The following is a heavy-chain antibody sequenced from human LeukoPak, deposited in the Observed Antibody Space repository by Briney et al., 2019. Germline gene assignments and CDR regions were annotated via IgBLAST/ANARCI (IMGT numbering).Heavy chain of an antibody. CDR3: AKVAAAGTGQSYYYGMDV. CDR2: ISWNSGSI. J-gene: IGHJ6*02. Sequence: GRSLRLSCAASGFTFDDYAMHWVRQAPGKGLEWVSGISWNSGSIGYADPVKGRFTISRDNAKNSLYLQMNGLRAEDTALYYCAKVAAAGTGQSYYYGMDVWGQGTTVTVSS. V-gene: IGHV3-9*01. CDR1: GFTFDDYA. D-gene: IGHD6-13*01.